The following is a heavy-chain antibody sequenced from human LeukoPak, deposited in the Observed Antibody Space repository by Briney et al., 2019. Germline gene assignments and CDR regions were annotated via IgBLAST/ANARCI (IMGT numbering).Heavy chain of an antibody. CDR2: ISYDGSNK. V-gene: IGHV3-30*03. Sequence: PGGSLRLSCAASGFTFSSYGMHWVRQAPGKGLEWVAVISYDGSNKYYADSVKGRFTISRDNSKNTLYLQMNSLRAEDTAVYYCAIGPHYYDSSGYSDFDYWGQGTRSPSPQ. CDR1: GFTFSSYG. D-gene: IGHD3-22*01. CDR3: AIGPHYYDSSGYSDFDY. J-gene: IGHJ4*02.